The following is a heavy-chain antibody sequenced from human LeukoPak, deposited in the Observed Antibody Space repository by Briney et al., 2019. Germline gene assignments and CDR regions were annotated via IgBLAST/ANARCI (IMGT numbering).Heavy chain of an antibody. Sequence: AGGSLRLSCTASGFSFSTYSMNWVRQAPGKGLEWVSYIVGSSRNIYYADSVKGRFTISRDNAKNSLYLQMDSLRAEDTAVYHCATDSPETAAFDYWGQGTLVTVSS. CDR3: ATDSPETAAFDY. D-gene: IGHD1-1*01. CDR2: IVGSSRNI. V-gene: IGHV3-48*04. CDR1: GFSFSTYS. J-gene: IGHJ4*02.